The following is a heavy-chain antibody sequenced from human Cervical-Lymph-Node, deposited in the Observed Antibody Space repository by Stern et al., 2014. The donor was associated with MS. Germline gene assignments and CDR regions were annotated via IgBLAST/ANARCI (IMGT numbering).Heavy chain of an antibody. D-gene: IGHD2-21*01. J-gene: IGHJ4*02. CDR1: GDSISSGGHF. V-gene: IGHV4-31*03. CDR3: ARDGGHSSVISLDF. CDR2: ISPSGST. Sequence: QVQLQESGPGLVKPSQTLSLTCTVSGDSISSGGHFWTWIRQNPGRGLEWIGYISPSGSTYYNPSLKSRVAISADTSKNQFSLKLSSVTAADTAVYFCARDGGHSSVISLDFWGQGALVTVSS.